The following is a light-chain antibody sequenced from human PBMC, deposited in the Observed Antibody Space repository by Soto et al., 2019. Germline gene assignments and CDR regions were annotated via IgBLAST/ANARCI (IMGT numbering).Light chain of an antibody. CDR2: EGS. J-gene: IGLJ1*01. Sequence: QSALTQPASVSGSPGQSITISCTGTSSDVGSYNLVSWYQQHPGKAPKLMIYEGSKRPSGVSNRFSGSKSGNTASLTISGLQDEDEADDYCCSYAGSSNYVFGTGTKVTVL. V-gene: IGLV2-23*01. CDR3: CSYAGSSNYV. CDR1: SSDVGSYNL.